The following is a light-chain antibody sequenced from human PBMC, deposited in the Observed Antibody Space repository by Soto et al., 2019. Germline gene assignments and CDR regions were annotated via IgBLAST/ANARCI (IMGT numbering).Light chain of an antibody. V-gene: IGLV2-23*02. J-gene: IGLJ2*01. CDR2: EAT. CDR3: YSFAGGATFV. Sequence: QSVLTQPASVSGSPGQSITISCTGSSSDIGGYNLVSWYQQHPGKAPKLMIFEATKLPSGVSNRFSGSRSGNTASLTISALQSEDEADYSCYSFAGGATFVFGGGTKVTVL. CDR1: SSDIGGYNL.